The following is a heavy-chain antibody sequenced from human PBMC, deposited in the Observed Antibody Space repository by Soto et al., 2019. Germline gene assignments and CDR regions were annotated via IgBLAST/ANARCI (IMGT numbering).Heavy chain of an antibody. CDR2: IIPIFGTA. CDR3: ARDFHSVPAATYNWFDP. D-gene: IGHD2-2*01. J-gene: IGHJ5*02. V-gene: IGHV1-69*01. Sequence: QVQLVQSGAEVKKPGSSVKVSCKASGGTFSSYAISWVRQAPGQGLEWMGGIIPIFGTANYAQKFQGRVTITADESTSTVYMELSSLRSEDTAVYYCARDFHSVPAATYNWFDPWGQGTLVTVSS. CDR1: GGTFSSYA.